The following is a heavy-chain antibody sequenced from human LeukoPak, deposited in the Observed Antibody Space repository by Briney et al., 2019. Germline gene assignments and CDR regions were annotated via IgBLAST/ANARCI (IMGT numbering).Heavy chain of an antibody. CDR1: GGSIRSSPYY. J-gene: IGHJ5*02. D-gene: IGHD6-19*01. V-gene: IGHV4-39*07. CDR3: ARGDRAVAGAWGWFDP. CDR2: IYASGST. Sequence: PSETLSLTCTVSGGSIRSSPYYWGWIRQPPGKGLEWIGRIYASGSTNYNPSLKSRVTMSVDTPKNQFSLKLSSVTAADTAIYFCARGDRAVAGAWGWFDPWGQGTLVTVSS.